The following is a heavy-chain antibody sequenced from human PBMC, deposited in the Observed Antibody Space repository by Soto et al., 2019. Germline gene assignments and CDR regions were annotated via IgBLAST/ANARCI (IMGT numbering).Heavy chain of an antibody. D-gene: IGHD2-8*01. CDR1: GFTFSTSA. J-gene: IGHJ1*01. Sequence: SVKVSCKASGFTFSTSAVQWVRQARGQRLEWIGWIVVGNGNTNYAQNFQERVTITRDMSTSTAYLELSSLRSEDTAVYYCAADHLYYWAWGQGTLVTVSS. CDR2: IVVGNGNT. V-gene: IGHV1-58*01. CDR3: AADHLYYWA.